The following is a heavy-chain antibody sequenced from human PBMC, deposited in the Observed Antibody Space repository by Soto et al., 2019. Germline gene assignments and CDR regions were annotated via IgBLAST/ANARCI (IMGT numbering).Heavy chain of an antibody. D-gene: IGHD2-2*01. CDR3: ARGLRGGIYQLLSIDY. V-gene: IGHV1-3*01. Sequence: QVQLVQSGAEVKKPGASVKVSCKASGYTFISYAIHWVRQAPGQRLEWMGWINAGSGDTKFSQKFQGRVTITRDTSASTAYMELRSLRSEDTAVYYCARGLRGGIYQLLSIDYWGQGTLVTVSS. CDR2: INAGSGDT. CDR1: GYTFISYA. J-gene: IGHJ4*02.